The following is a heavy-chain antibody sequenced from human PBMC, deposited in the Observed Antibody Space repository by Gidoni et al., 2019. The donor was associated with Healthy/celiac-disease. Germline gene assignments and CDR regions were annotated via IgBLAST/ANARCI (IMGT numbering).Heavy chain of an antibody. CDR1: GGPFSRYA. CDR2: IIPICGTA. D-gene: IGHD5-12*01. Sequence: QVQLVQSGAEVKKPGYSVKVSCKASGGPFSRYAVRWVRQSPGQGREWMGGIIPICGTANYAQKFQGRVTITADESTSTAYMELSSLRSEDTAVYYCARVRDGYSGYGPPPTAYYYYGMDVWGQGTTVTVAS. V-gene: IGHV1-69*01. CDR3: ARVRDGYSGYGPPPTAYYYYGMDV. J-gene: IGHJ6*02.